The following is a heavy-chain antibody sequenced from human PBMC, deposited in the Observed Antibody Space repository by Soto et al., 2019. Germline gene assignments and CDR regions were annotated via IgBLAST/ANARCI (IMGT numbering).Heavy chain of an antibody. CDR1: GGSISRYY. CDR2: MYNTGST. D-gene: IGHD2-21*02. Sequence: QVQLQESGPGLVKPSETLSLTCTVSGGSISRYYWSWIRQPPGKGLEWIGYMYNTGSTVYNPSFKSRVTISGGTSKSQFSLKLNSVTAADTAVYYCARDLWGYCGTDCYPLDVWGQGTTVTVSS. CDR3: ARDLWGYCGTDCYPLDV. J-gene: IGHJ6*02. V-gene: IGHV4-59*01.